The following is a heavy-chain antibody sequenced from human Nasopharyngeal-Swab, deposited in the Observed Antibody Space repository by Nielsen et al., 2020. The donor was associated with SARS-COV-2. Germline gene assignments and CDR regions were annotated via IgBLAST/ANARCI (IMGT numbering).Heavy chain of an antibody. D-gene: IGHD6-13*01. CDR1: GGTFSSYA. V-gene: IGHV1-69*13. Sequence: SEKVSCKASGGTFSSYAISWVRQAPGQGLEWMGGIIPIFGTANYAQKFQGRVTITADESTSTAYMELSSLRSEDTAVYYCARYSSSWLYYYGMDVWGQGTTVTVSS. CDR2: IIPIFGTA. J-gene: IGHJ6*02. CDR3: ARYSSSWLYYYGMDV.